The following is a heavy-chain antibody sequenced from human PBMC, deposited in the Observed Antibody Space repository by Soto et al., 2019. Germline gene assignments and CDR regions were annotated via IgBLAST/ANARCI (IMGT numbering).Heavy chain of an antibody. CDR3: ASGSLRVLTGY. V-gene: IGHV1-3*01. D-gene: IGHD2-2*03. CDR1: GYTFTSYA. CDR2: INAGSGNT. Sequence: GASVKLSCKDSGYTFTSYAMHWVRQAPGQRLEWMGWINAGSGNTKYSQKFQGRVTITRDTSASTAYMELSSLRSEDTAVYYCASGSLRVLTGYWGQGTLVTVSS. J-gene: IGHJ4*02.